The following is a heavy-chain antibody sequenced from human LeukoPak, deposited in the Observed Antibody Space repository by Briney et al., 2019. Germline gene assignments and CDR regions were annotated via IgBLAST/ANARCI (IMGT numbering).Heavy chain of an antibody. D-gene: IGHD3-16*01. CDR1: GGTFSSYA. CDR3: ARCPLGNAFDI. J-gene: IGHJ3*02. Sequence: SVTVSCKASGGTFSSYAISWVRQAPGQGLEWMGGIIPIFGTANYAQKLQGRVTITADESTSTAYMELSSLRSEDTAVYYCARCPLGNAFDIWGQGTMVTVSS. V-gene: IGHV1-69*01. CDR2: IIPIFGTA.